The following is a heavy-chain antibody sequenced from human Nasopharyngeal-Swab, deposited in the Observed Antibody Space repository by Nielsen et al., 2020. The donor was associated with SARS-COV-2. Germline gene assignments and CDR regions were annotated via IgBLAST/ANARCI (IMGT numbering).Heavy chain of an antibody. Sequence: GESLKISCSASGFTFSLYAMHWVRQAPGKGLEYVSTINDYEDRLYYADSVKGRFTISRDNSESTLYLQMNSLRADDTALYYCADPPFSEYWGQGTLVTVSS. CDR1: GFTFSLYA. J-gene: IGHJ4*02. CDR3: ADPPFSEY. V-gene: IGHV3-64*04. CDR2: INDYEDRL.